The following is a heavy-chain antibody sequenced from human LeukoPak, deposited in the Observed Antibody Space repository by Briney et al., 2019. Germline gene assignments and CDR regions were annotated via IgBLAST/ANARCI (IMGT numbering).Heavy chain of an antibody. CDR2: INHSGST. CDR3: ARQGDFWSGYPSDY. D-gene: IGHD3-3*01. CDR1: GGSFSGYY. Sequence: SETLSLTCAVYGGSFSGYYWSWIRQPPGKGLEWIGEINHSGSTNYNPSLKSRVTISVDTSKNQFSLKLRSVSDADTAVYYCARQGDFWSGYPSDYWGQGTLVTVSS. V-gene: IGHV4-34*01. J-gene: IGHJ4*02.